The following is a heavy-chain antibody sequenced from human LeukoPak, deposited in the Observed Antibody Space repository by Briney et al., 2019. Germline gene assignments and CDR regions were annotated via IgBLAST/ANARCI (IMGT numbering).Heavy chain of an antibody. D-gene: IGHD3-10*01. J-gene: IGHJ5*02. CDR1: GYTFTSYA. CDR2: INAGNGNT. CDR3: ARGPRFGELLWHWFDP. Sequence: ASVKVSCKASGYTFTSYAMHWVRQAPGQRLEWMGWINAGNGNTKYSQEFQGRVTITRDTSASTAYMELSSLRSEDMAVYYCARGPRFGELLWHWFDPWGQGTLVTVSS. V-gene: IGHV1-3*03.